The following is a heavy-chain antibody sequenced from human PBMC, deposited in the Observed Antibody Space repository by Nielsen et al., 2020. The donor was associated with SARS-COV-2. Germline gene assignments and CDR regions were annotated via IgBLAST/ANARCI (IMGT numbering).Heavy chain of an antibody. CDR3: AGGYSSRGWFDP. CDR1: GYSISSGYY. V-gene: IGHV4-38-2*02. J-gene: IGHJ5*02. CDR2: IYHSGST. Sequence: SETLSLTCTVSGYSISSGYYWGWIRQPPGQGLEWIGSIYHSGSTYYNPSLKSRVTIPVDTSKNQFSLKLSSVTAADTAVYYCAGGYSSRGWFDPWGQGTLFTVSS. D-gene: IGHD6-13*01.